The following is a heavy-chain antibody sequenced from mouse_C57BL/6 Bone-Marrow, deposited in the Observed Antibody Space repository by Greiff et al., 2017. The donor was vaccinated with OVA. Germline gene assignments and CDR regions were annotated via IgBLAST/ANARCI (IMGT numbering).Heavy chain of an antibody. CDR1: GISLSTFGMG. CDR3: ARPYYGSSYPYWYFDV. V-gene: IGHV8-8*01. D-gene: IGHD1-1*01. J-gene: IGHJ1*03. Sequence: QVTLKVSGPGILQPSQTLSLTCSFSGISLSTFGMGVGWIRQPSGTGLEWLAHIWWDDDKYYNPALKSRLTISKDTSKNQVFLKIANVDTADTATYYCARPYYGSSYPYWYFDVWGTGTTVTVSS. CDR2: IWWDDDK.